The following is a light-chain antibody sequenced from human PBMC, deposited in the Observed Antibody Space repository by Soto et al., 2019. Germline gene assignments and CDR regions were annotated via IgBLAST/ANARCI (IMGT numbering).Light chain of an antibody. J-gene: IGLJ1*01. CDR3: GSFTGGITPYV. V-gene: IGLV2-14*01. CDR2: EVS. Sequence: QSALTQPASVSGSPGQSITISCTGTSSDVGGYNYVSWYQQHPGKAPKLMIYEVSNRPSGVSNRFSGSKSGNTASLTISGLQAEDEADYHCGSFTGGITPYVFGTGTKVTVL. CDR1: SSDVGGYNY.